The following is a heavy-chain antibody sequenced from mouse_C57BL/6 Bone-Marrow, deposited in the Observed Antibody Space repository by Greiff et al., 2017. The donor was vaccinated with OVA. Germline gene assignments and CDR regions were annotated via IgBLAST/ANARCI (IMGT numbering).Heavy chain of an antibody. J-gene: IGHJ3*01. CDR2: IDPENGDT. CDR3: TTANYYGSSYLAWFAY. Sequence: EVKLMESGAELVRPGASVKLSCTASGFNIKDDYMHWVKQRPEQGLEWIGWIDPENGDTEYASKFQGKATITADTSSNTAYLQLSSLTSEDTAVYYCTTANYYGSSYLAWFAYWGQGTLVTVSA. CDR1: GFNIKDDY. D-gene: IGHD1-1*01. V-gene: IGHV14-4*01.